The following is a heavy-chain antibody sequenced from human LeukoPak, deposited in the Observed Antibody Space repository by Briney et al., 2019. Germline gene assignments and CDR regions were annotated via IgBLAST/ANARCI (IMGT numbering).Heavy chain of an antibody. CDR1: GFTFSGYS. Sequence: GGSLRLSCAASGFTFSGYSMTWVRQAPGKGMEWVSFVSGDSTYIFYADSVKGPFTISRDNAQNSLYLQMNTLRAEDTAVYYCASDLPAATTWGRGTLVTVSS. V-gene: IGHV3-21*06. D-gene: IGHD2-2*01. CDR2: VSGDSTYI. J-gene: IGHJ5*02. CDR3: ASDLPAATT.